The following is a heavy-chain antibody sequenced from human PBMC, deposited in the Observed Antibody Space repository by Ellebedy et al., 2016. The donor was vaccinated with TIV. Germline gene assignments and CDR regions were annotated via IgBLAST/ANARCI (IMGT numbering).Heavy chain of an antibody. J-gene: IGHJ4*02. V-gene: IGHV5-10-1*01. CDR1: GYSFTSYW. D-gene: IGHD3-22*01. Sequence: GESLKISCKGSGYSFTSYWISWVRQMPGKGLEWMGRIDPSDSYTNYSPSFQGHVTISADKSISTAYLQWSSLKASDTAMYYCARKKDYDSSGYSPYYFDYWGQGTLVTVSS. CDR2: IDPSDSYT. CDR3: ARKKDYDSSGYSPYYFDY.